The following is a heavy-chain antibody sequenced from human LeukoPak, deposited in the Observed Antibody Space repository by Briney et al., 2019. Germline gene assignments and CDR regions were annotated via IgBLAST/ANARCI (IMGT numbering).Heavy chain of an antibody. CDR2: ISDSGDST. J-gene: IGHJ4*02. V-gene: IGHV3-23*01. CDR3: AKSPGEISSGWANDY. CDR1: GFTFSTYW. Sequence: GGSLRLSCAASGFTFSTYWMSWVRQAPGKGLEWVSTISDSGDSTYYADSVKGRFTISRDNSKNALYLQMNSLRAEDTAVYYCAKSPGEISSGWANDYWGQGTLVTVSS. D-gene: IGHD6-19*01.